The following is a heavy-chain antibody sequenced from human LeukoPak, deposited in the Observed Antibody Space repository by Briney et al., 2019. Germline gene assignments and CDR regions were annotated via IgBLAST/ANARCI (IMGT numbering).Heavy chain of an antibody. CDR2: ISYDGSNE. V-gene: IGHV3-30*03. Sequence: GGSLRLSCAVSGFTFSSYGMYWVRQAPGKGLEWVAVISYDGSNEYYGDSVKGRFTISRDNSKNTLYLQMNSLRAEDTAVYYCARADTNDAFDIWGQGTMVTVSS. CDR1: GFTFSSYG. J-gene: IGHJ3*02. CDR3: ARADTNDAFDI. D-gene: IGHD2-8*01.